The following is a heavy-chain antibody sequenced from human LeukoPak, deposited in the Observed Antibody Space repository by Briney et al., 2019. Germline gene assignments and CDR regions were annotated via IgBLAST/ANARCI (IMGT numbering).Heavy chain of an antibody. CDR2: ISGSGGST. Sequence: GGSLRLSCAASGFTFSSYAMSWVRQAPGKGLEWVSAISGSGGSTYYADSAKGRFTISRDNSKNTLYLQMNSLRAEDTAVYYCAKVGGSSWYVDYFDYWGQGTLVTVSS. D-gene: IGHD6-13*01. J-gene: IGHJ4*02. CDR3: AKVGGSSWYVDYFDY. CDR1: GFTFSSYA. V-gene: IGHV3-23*01.